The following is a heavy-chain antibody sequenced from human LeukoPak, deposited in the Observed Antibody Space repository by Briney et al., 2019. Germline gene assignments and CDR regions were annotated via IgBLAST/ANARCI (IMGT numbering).Heavy chain of an antibody. J-gene: IGHJ1*01. D-gene: IGHD4-11*01. CDR2: ISSSSSYI. V-gene: IGHV3-21*01. CDR3: ATYSTRNAREFQS. CDR1: GFTFDNYA. Sequence: GGSLRLSCEASGFTFDNYAMHWVRQAPGKGLEWVSSISSSSSYIYYADSVKGRFTISRDNAKMSLYLQMNSLRVEDTAVYYCATYSTRNAREFQSWGQGTLVTVSS.